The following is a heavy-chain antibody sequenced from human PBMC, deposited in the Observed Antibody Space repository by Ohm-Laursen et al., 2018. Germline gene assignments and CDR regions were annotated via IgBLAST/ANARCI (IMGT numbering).Heavy chain of an antibody. CDR1: GYTFPTYW. D-gene: IGHD6-19*01. CDR2: VYPRDSDT. Sequence: ESLRISCKGSGYTFPTYWIAWVRQMPGKGLEWMGIVYPRDSDTRYSPSFQGQVTISADKSISTADLQWGSLKASDAAMYFCARCRSSGCDAFDFWGQGTMVTVSS. CDR3: ARCRSSGCDAFDF. V-gene: IGHV5-51*01. J-gene: IGHJ3*01.